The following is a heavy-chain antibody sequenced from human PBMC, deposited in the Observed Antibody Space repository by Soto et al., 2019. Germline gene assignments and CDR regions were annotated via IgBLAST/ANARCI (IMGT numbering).Heavy chain of an antibody. CDR1: GGTFSSYA. D-gene: IGHD6-6*01. V-gene: IGHV1-69*13. CDR3: ARGRIAARPREYYYGMDV. Sequence: SVKVSCKASGGTFSSYAISWVRQAPGQGLEWMGGIIPIFGTANYAQKFQGRVTITADESTSTAYMELSSLRSEDTAVYYCARGRIAARPREYYYGMDVWGQGTTVTV. J-gene: IGHJ6*02. CDR2: IIPIFGTA.